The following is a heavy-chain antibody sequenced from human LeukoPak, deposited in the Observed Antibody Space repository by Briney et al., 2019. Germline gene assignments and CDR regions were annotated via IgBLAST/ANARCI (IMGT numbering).Heavy chain of an antibody. CDR2: INHSGST. CDR1: GGSFSGYY. V-gene: IGHV4-34*01. J-gene: IGHJ5*02. Sequence: SETLSLTCAVYGGSFSGYYWSWIRQPPGKGLEWIGEINHSGSTNYNPSLKSRVTISVDTSKNQFSLKLSSVTAADTAVYYCARAGRSGSYRSWGQGTLVTVSS. CDR3: ARAGRSGSYRS. D-gene: IGHD3-10*01.